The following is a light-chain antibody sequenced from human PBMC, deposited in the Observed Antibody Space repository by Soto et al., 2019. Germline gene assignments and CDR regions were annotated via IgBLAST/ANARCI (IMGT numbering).Light chain of an antibody. CDR1: QTVSSW. Sequence: DIQMTQSPSTLSASVGDRVTITCRASQTVSSWLAWYQQKPGKAPKLLIYDVSSLESGVPSRFSGSGSGTEFTLTISSLQPYDFATYYRQQYYTYSRTFAQETKVDIK. CDR2: DVS. V-gene: IGKV1-5*01. CDR3: QQYYTYSRT. J-gene: IGKJ1*01.